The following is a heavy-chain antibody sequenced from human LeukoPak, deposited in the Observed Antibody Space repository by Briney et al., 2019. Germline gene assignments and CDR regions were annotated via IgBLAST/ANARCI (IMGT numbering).Heavy chain of an antibody. CDR1: GFTFSSYA. Sequence: GGSLRLSCAASGFTFSSYAMSWVRQAPGKGLEWVSAITGSGGSTYYADSVKGRFTISRDNSKNTLYLQMNSLRAGDTAVYYCAKDRTAMITYRLAYWGQGTLVTVSS. J-gene: IGHJ4*02. CDR2: ITGSGGST. D-gene: IGHD5-18*01. V-gene: IGHV3-23*01. CDR3: AKDRTAMITYRLAY.